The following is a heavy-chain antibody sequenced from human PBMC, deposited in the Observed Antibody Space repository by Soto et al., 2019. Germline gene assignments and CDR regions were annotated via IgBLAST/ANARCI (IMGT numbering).Heavy chain of an antibody. Sequence: QVQVVQSVVEVRRPVSSVKVSCKASGDTFKNCVISWVRQAPGQGLEWLGGIIPLFGTTVFAQRFQGRLTITTDESTTTDYMELSRRRSEDTATYYCAAELGFGKLSVVWCQGTTVIVSS. CDR2: IIPLFGTT. V-gene: IGHV1-69*01. CDR3: AAELGFGKLSVV. D-gene: IGHD3-10*01. CDR1: GDTFKNCV. J-gene: IGHJ6*02.